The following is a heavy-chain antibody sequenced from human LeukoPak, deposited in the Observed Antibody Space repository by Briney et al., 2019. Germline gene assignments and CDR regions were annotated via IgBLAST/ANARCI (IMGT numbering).Heavy chain of an antibody. D-gene: IGHD5-18*01. Sequence: PGGSLRLSCAASGFTFDDYGMHWVRQAPGKGLEWVAVIWYDGSNKYYADSVKGRFTISRDNSKNTLYLQMNSLRAEDTAVYYCAKARYSYDHYYFDYWGQGTLVTVSS. CDR3: AKARYSYDHYYFDY. V-gene: IGHV3-33*06. CDR1: GFTFDDYG. J-gene: IGHJ4*02. CDR2: IWYDGSNK.